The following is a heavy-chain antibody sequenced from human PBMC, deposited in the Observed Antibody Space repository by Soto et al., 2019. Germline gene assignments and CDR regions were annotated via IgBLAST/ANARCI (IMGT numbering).Heavy chain of an antibody. CDR2: IYYSGST. CDR1: GGSISTGDYY. V-gene: IGHV4-30-4*01. Sequence: SETLSLTCTVSGGSISTGDYYWSSIRQPPGKGLEWIGYIYYSGSTNYNPSLKSRVTISVDTSKNQFSLKLSSVTAADTAVYYCARVRGRLLRFDPWGQGTLVTVS. J-gene: IGHJ5*02. D-gene: IGHD2-15*01. CDR3: ARVRGRLLRFDP.